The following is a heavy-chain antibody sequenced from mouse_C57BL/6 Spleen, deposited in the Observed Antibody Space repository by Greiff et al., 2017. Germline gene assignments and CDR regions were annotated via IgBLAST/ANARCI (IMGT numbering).Heavy chain of an antibody. CDR3: ARLGPIYYGNYEGSAMDY. D-gene: IGHD2-1*01. J-gene: IGHJ4*01. CDR2: IYPGSGST. V-gene: IGHV1-55*01. Sequence: QVQLQQSGAELVKPGASVKMSCKASGYTFTSYWITWVKQRPGQGLEWIGDIYPGSGSTNYNEKFKSKATLTVDTSSSTAYMQLSSLTSEDSAVYYCARLGPIYYGNYEGSAMDYWGQGTSVTVSS. CDR1: GYTFTSYW.